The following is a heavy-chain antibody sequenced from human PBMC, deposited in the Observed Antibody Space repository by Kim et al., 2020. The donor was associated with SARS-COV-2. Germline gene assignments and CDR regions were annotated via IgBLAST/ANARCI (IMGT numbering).Heavy chain of an antibody. J-gene: IGHJ5*01. Sequence: YNPSLKSRVTISVDTSKSQFSLKLSSVTAADTAVYYCARASTTVNNWFDSWGQGTLVTVSS. D-gene: IGHD4-17*01. V-gene: IGHV4-39*01. CDR3: ARASTTVNNWFDS.